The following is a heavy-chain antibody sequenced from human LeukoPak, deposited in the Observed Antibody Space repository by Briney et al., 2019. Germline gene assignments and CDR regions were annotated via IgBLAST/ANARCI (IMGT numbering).Heavy chain of an antibody. D-gene: IGHD3-3*01. J-gene: IGHJ5*02. CDR1: GYTFTGYY. Sequence: ASVKVSCKASGYTFTGYYMHWVRQAPGQGLEWMGWINPNSGGTNYAQKFQGRVTMTRGTSISTAYMELSRLRSDDTAVYYCASGQYYDFWSGYLGAQDWFDPWGQGTLVTVSS. V-gene: IGHV1-2*02. CDR2: INPNSGGT. CDR3: ASGQYYDFWSGYLGAQDWFDP.